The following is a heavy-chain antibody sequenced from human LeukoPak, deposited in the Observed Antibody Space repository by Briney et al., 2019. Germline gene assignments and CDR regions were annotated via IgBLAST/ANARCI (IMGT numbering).Heavy chain of an antibody. CDR1: GYTFTSYA. Sequence: ASVKVSCKASGYTFTSYAMHCVRQAPGQRLEWMGWINAGNGNTKYSQKFQGRVTITRDTSASTTYMELSSLRSEDTAVYYCASARVPFLGYCSGGSCLSGGWFDPWGQGTLVTVSS. D-gene: IGHD2-15*01. CDR2: INAGNGNT. V-gene: IGHV1-3*01. J-gene: IGHJ5*02. CDR3: ASARVPFLGYCSGGSCLSGGWFDP.